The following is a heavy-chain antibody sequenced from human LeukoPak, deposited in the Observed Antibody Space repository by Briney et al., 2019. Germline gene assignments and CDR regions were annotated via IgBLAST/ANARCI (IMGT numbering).Heavy chain of an antibody. CDR3: AKDDSIAAAGLDYYYGMDV. Sequence: GGSLRLSCAASEFTFSSYAMSWVRQAPGKGLEWVSAISGSGGSTYYADSVKGRFTISRDNSKNTLYLQMNSLRAEDTAVYYCAKDDSIAAAGLDYYYGMDVWGQGTTVTVSS. V-gene: IGHV3-23*01. D-gene: IGHD6-13*01. J-gene: IGHJ6*02. CDR1: EFTFSSYA. CDR2: ISGSGGST.